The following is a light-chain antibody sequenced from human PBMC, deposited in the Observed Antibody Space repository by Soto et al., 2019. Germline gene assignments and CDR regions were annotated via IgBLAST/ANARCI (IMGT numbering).Light chain of an antibody. V-gene: IGKV3-20*01. CDR1: QSVSGF. J-gene: IGKJ5*01. CDR2: AAS. CDR3: QQYGYSPIT. Sequence: EVVLTQSPATLSLSPGESATLSCSADQSVSGFLGWYQQKPGQAPRLLIYAASSRATGIPDRFSGSGSGTDFTLTIDGLEPEDFVVYYCQQYGYSPITFGQGTRLEI.